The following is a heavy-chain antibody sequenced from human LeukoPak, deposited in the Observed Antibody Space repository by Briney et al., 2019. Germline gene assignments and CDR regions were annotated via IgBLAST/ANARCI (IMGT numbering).Heavy chain of an antibody. Sequence: PGGSLRLSCAASGFTVSSNYMSWVRQAPGKGLEWVSVIYSGGSTYYADSVKDRFTISRDNSKSTLYLQMNSLRAEDTAVYYCARDGPDNYYYYGMDVWGQGTTVTVSS. CDR1: GFTVSSNY. V-gene: IGHV3-66*01. D-gene: IGHD2-2*01. CDR2: IYSGGST. J-gene: IGHJ6*02. CDR3: ARDGPDNYYYYGMDV.